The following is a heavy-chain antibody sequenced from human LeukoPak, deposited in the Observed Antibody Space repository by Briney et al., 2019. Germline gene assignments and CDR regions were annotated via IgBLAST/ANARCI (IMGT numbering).Heavy chain of an antibody. V-gene: IGHV4-4*07. CDR1: GGSISGYY. CDR3: ARGGSKAAATFDY. Sequence: SETLSLTCTVSGGSISGYYWSWIRQPVGKGLEWIGHIYTSGITNYNPSLKSRVTMLVDTSKNQFSLMLSSVTAADTAVYYCARGGSKAAATFDYWGQGTLVTVFS. J-gene: IGHJ4*02. D-gene: IGHD2-15*01. CDR2: IYTSGIT.